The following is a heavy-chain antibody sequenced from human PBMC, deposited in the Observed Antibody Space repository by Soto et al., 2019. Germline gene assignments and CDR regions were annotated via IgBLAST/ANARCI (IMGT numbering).Heavy chain of an antibody. Sequence: GSLRLSCAGSGLTIIWYTMNWVRQAPGKGLEWVSSISSSSDYIYYADSMKGRVTISRDNAKNSLFLDMNSLTGEDTAVYYCARARVYATGPLDFWGQGTLVTVSS. CDR2: ISSSSDYI. CDR1: GLTIIWYT. D-gene: IGHD6-13*01. J-gene: IGHJ4*02. V-gene: IGHV3-21*06. CDR3: ARARVYATGPLDF.